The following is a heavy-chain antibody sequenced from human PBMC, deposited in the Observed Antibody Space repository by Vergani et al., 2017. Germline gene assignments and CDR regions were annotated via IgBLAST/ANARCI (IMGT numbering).Heavy chain of an antibody. V-gene: IGHV1-8*01. CDR2: MNPNSGNT. J-gene: IGHJ6*03. D-gene: IGHD2-2*01. Sequence: QVQLVQSGAEVKKPGASVKVSCKASGYTFTSYDINWVRQATGQGLEWMGWMNPNSGNTGYAQKLQGRVTMTRNTSISTAYMELSSLRSEDTAVYYCARAVRYCSSTSCSRRYYYYMDVWGKGTTVTVSS. CDR3: ARAVRYCSSTSCSRRYYYYMDV. CDR1: GYTFTSYD.